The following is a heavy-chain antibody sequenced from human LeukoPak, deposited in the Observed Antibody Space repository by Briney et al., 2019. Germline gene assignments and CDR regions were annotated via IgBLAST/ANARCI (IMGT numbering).Heavy chain of an antibody. CDR1: GFTFSVYA. V-gene: IGHV3-23*01. CDR2: ISGSGGST. CDR3: AKVWSADFWSGYFTWFDP. D-gene: IGHD3-3*01. Sequence: GGSLRLSCTASGFTFSVYAMIWVHQAPEKGLEWVSGISGSGGSTYYADSVKGRFTISRDNSKNTLYLQMNSLRAEDTAVYYCAKVWSADFWSGYFTWFDPWGQGTLVTVSS. J-gene: IGHJ5*02.